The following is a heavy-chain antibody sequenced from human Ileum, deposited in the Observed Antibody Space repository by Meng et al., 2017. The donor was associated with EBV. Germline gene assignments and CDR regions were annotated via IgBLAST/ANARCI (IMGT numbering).Heavy chain of an antibody. CDR2: ILSGST. D-gene: IGHD5-12*01. CDR3: AGGRAGYGGYKT. Sequence: VRLLDSAPGLVEPSEHLSPPCTVSSGSVSSGDYHWGVIRQPRGKGVEWVGYILSGSTNYDPSLTNRVTISVDTSKNHFSLKLTSVTAADTAVYYCAGGRAGYGGYKTWGQGTLVTVSS. V-gene: IGHV4-61*03. J-gene: IGHJ4*02. CDR1: SGSVSSGDYH.